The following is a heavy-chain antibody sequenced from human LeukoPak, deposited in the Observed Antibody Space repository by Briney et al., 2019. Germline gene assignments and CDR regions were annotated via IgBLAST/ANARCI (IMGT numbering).Heavy chain of an antibody. V-gene: IGHV3-23*01. D-gene: IGHD5-24*01. J-gene: IGHJ4*02. CDR1: GFTFTSYA. Sequence: GGSLRLSCATSGFTFTSYALGWVRQAPGKGLEWVSLISGSGGSGYYGDSVKGRFTISRDNSKNLVYLEMNSLRAGDTAVYYCAKGGEDSGYNSHFDYWGQGTLVIVSS. CDR2: ISGSGGSG. CDR3: AKGGEDSGYNSHFDY.